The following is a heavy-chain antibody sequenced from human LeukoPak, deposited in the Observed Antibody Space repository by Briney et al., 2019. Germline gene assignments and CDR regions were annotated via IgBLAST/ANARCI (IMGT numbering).Heavy chain of an antibody. D-gene: IGHD2-15*01. V-gene: IGHV3-53*01. CDR1: GFTLSGDY. CDR2: IFGAGTT. J-gene: IGHJ4*02. CDR3: ARAIQFGGYFDY. Sequence: GGSLRLSCAASGFTLSGDYMSWVRQVPGKGLEWVSVIFGAGTTYYADSVKGRFTISRDNSKNTLYLQMNSLRAEDTAVYYCARAIQFGGYFDYWGQGTLVTVST.